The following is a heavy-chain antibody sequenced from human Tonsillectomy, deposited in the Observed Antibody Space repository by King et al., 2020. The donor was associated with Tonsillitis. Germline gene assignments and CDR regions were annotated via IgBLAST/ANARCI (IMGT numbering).Heavy chain of an antibody. J-gene: IGHJ4*02. CDR2: IRYDGSNK. CDR1: GFTFSSYG. D-gene: IGHD3-22*01. Sequence: VQLVESGGGVVQPGGSLRLSCAASGFTFSSYGMHWVRQAPGKGLEWVAFIRYDGSNKYYADSVKGRFTISRDNSKNTLYLQMNSLRVEDTAVYYCAKEPPLADSSSWGEFDSWGQGTLVTVPS. CDR3: AKEPPLADSSSWGEFDS. V-gene: IGHV3-30*02.